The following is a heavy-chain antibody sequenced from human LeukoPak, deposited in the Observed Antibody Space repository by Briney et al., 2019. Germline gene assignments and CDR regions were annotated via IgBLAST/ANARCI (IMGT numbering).Heavy chain of an antibody. Sequence: GGSLRLSCAASGFTFSSYSMNWVRQAPGKGLEWVSSISSSSSYIYYADSVKGRFTISRDNAKNSLYLQMNSLRAEDTAVYYCARSRGWDHAFDIWGQGTMVTVFS. CDR1: GFTFSSYS. CDR3: ARSRGWDHAFDI. D-gene: IGHD6-19*01. J-gene: IGHJ3*02. V-gene: IGHV3-21*04. CDR2: ISSSSSYI.